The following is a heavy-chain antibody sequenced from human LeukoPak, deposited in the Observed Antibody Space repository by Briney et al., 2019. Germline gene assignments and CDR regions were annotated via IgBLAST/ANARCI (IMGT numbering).Heavy chain of an antibody. CDR2: ISSSSSYI. Sequence: GGSLRLSCAASGFTFSSYSMNWVRQAPGKGLEWVSSISSSSSYIYYADSVKGRFTISRDNAKNSLYLQMNSLRAEDMALYYCAKASSNDAFDIWGQGTMVTVSS. CDR3: AKASSNDAFDI. J-gene: IGHJ3*02. D-gene: IGHD2-2*01. CDR1: GFTFSSYS. V-gene: IGHV3-21*04.